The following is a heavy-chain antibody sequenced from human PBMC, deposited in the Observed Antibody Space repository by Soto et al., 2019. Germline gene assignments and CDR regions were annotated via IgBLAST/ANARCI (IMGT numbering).Heavy chain of an antibody. V-gene: IGHV4-38-2*01. J-gene: IGHJ6*02. CDR3: ASTFDYYGMDF. Sequence: SETLSLTCAVSGYSIASGYYWAWIRQPPGKGLEWIGSIYHAGSVYYNPSLNSRVAMSLDTSDNHFSLKLTPVTAADTAVYYCASTFDYYGMDFWGQGTTVIVS. CDR2: IYHAGSV. CDR1: GYSIASGYY.